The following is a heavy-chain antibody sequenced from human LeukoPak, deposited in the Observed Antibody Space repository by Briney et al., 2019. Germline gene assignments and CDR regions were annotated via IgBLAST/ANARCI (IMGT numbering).Heavy chain of an antibody. D-gene: IGHD6-13*01. V-gene: IGHV3-21*01. CDR1: GFTFSSYS. Sequence: PGGSLRLSCAASGFTFSSYSMNWVRQAPGKGLEWVSSISSSSYIYYADSVKGRFTISRDNSKNTLFLQMNSLRAEDTAVYYCAKDLMPRRRESWNRIAAAGPQPPDYWGQGTLVTVSS. J-gene: IGHJ4*02. CDR2: ISSSSYI. CDR3: AKDLMPRRRESWNRIAAAGPQPPDY.